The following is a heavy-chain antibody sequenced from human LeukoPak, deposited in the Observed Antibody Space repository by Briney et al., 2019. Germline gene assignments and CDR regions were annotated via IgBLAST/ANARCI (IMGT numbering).Heavy chain of an antibody. Sequence: QPGRSLRLSCAASGFTVRSNYMGWVRQAPGKGLEWGSVIYSGGSTYYPDSVKGRFTISRDNCKNTPYLQMNSLRAEDTAVYYCARSGYYYGSSGYYYASYFHYWGQGTLVTVSS. V-gene: IGHV3-53*01. CDR1: GFTVRSNY. J-gene: IGHJ4*02. CDR3: ARSGYYYGSSGYYYASYFHY. CDR2: IYSGGST. D-gene: IGHD3-22*01.